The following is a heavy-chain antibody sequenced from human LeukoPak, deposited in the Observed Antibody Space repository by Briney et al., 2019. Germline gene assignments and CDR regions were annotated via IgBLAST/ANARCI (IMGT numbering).Heavy chain of an antibody. CDR3: ARDRYSSSWYEADY. CDR2: ISYDGSNK. CDR1: GFTFSSYA. D-gene: IGHD6-13*01. Sequence: GGSLRLSCAASGFTFSSYAMHWVRQAPGKGLEWVAVISYDGSNKYYADSVKGRFTISRDNSKNTLYLQMNSLRAEDTAVYYCARDRYSSSWYEADYWGQGTLVTVSS. J-gene: IGHJ4*02. V-gene: IGHV3-30*04.